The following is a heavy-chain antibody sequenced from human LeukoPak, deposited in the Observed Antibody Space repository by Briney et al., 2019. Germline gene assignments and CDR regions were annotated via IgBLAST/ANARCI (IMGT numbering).Heavy chain of an antibody. J-gene: IGHJ4*02. CDR2: ISAYNGNT. D-gene: IGHD3-22*01. CDR3: ASTSAHYYDSSGYYL. CDR1: GYTFTSYY. Sequence: ASVKVSCKASGYTFTSYYMHWVRQAPGQGLEWMGWISAYNGNTNYAQKLQGRVTMTTDTSTSTAYMELRSLRSDDTAVYYCASTSAHYYDSSGYYLWGQGTLVTVSS. V-gene: IGHV1-18*04.